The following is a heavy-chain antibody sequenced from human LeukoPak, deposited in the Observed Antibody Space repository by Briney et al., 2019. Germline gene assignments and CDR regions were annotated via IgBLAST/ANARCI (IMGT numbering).Heavy chain of an antibody. CDR1: GFTFSSNW. CDR3: AREEICSNGVYSSCMDV. J-gene: IGHJ6*03. D-gene: IGHD2-8*01. CDR2: INSDGSST. Sequence: PGGSLRLSCAASGFTFSSNWMHWVRQAPGKGLVWVARINSDGSSTSYADSVKGRLTISRDNAKNTLYLQMKSLRAEGTAAYYCAREEICSNGVYSSCMDVWGKGTTVTVSS. V-gene: IGHV3-74*01.